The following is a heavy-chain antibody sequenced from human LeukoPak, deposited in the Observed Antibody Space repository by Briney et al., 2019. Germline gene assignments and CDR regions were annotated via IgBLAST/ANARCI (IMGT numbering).Heavy chain of an antibody. CDR1: GFTFSSYS. CDR2: IRQDGGEK. CDR3: ARDGTAAGLYFDL. D-gene: IGHD6-13*01. V-gene: IGHV3-7*01. J-gene: IGHJ4*01. Sequence: GXXLRLSCAASGFTFSSYSMNWVRQAPGKGLEWVASIRQDGGEKSYVDSVKGRFTISRDNTKNSLYLQMSALRAEDTAVYYCARDGTAAGLYFDLWGQGTLVTVSS.